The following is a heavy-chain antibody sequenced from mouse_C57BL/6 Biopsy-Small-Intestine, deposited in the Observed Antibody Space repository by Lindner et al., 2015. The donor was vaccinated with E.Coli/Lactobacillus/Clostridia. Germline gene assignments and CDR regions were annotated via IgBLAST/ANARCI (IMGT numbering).Heavy chain of an antibody. V-gene: IGHV14-4*01. CDR1: GFKIKDDY. D-gene: IGHD3-3*01. J-gene: IGHJ4*01. Sequence: VQLQESGAELVRPGASVKLSCTASGFKIKDDYMHWVKQRPEQGLEWIGWIDPENGNTEFAPKFQGKATITADTSSNTAYLQLSSLTSEDTAVYFCTIGEMDYWGQGTSVTVSS. CDR3: TIGEMDY. CDR2: IDPENGNT.